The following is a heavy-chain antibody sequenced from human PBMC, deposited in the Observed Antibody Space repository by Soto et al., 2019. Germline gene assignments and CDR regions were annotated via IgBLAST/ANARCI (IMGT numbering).Heavy chain of an antibody. Sequence: QVQLVQSGAEVKKPGASVKVSCKASGYTFTGYYMHWVRQAPGQGLEWMGWINPNSGGTNYAQKCQGWVTRTRDTSISTAYMELSRLRSDDTAVYYCARDLSPTELGLRHYYGMDVWGQGTTVTVSS. J-gene: IGHJ6*02. CDR3: ARDLSPTELGLRHYYGMDV. V-gene: IGHV1-2*04. CDR1: GYTFTGYY. CDR2: INPNSGGT. D-gene: IGHD7-27*01.